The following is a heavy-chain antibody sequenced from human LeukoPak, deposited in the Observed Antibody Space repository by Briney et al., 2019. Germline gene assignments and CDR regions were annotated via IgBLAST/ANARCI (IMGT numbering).Heavy chain of an antibody. V-gene: IGHV4-59*08. CDR1: GGSISSYY. D-gene: IGHD3-22*01. J-gene: IGHJ4*02. Sequence: SETLSLTCTVSGGSISSYYWSWIRQPPGKGLEWIGYIYYSGSTYYNPSLKSRVTISVDTSKNQFSLKLNSVTAADTAVYYCARTYYYDSSGYYSSGYWGQGTLVTVSS. CDR2: IYYSGST. CDR3: ARTYYYDSSGYYSSGY.